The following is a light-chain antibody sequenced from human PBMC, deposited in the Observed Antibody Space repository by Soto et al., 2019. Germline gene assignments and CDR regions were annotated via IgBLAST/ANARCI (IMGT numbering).Light chain of an antibody. J-gene: IGKJ3*01. CDR2: DAS. CDR1: QNINKW. CDR3: QQYNSNLFS. Sequence: DIQMTQSPSTLSSSVGDTVTITCRASQNINKWLAWYQHKPGKAPKLLIYDASSLEGGVPSRFSGSGSGTEFTLTISSLQPDDSATYYRQQYNSNLFSFGPGSKVDVK. V-gene: IGKV1-5*01.